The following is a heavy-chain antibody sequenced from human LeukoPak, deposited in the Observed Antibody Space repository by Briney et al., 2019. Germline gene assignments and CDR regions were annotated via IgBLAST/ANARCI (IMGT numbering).Heavy chain of an antibody. V-gene: IGHV4-39*07. D-gene: IGHD3-10*01. CDR3: ARGIRGVMGNWFDP. J-gene: IGHJ5*02. CDR2: IYYSGST. Sequence: SETLSLTCTVSGGSISSSSYYWGWIRQPPGKGLEWIGSIYYSGSTNYNPSLKSRVTISVDTSKNQFSLKLSSVTAADTAVYYCARGIRGVMGNWFDPWGQGTLVTVSS. CDR1: GGSISSSSYY.